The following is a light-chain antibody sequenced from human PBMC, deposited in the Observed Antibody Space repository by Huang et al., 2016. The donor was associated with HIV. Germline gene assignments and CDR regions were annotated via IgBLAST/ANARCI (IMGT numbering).Light chain of an antibody. Sequence: DIVMTQSPLSLPVTPGEPASISCRSSQSLLHSNGYNYLDWYLQKAGQSPQLLMYLGSDRAAGVPDRCSGSGAGTDVTLKISRGEAEDVGVYYCMQALETPPWTFGQGTKVEIK. V-gene: IGKV2-28*01. CDR1: QSLLHSNGYNY. J-gene: IGKJ1*01. CDR2: LGS. CDR3: MQALETPPWT.